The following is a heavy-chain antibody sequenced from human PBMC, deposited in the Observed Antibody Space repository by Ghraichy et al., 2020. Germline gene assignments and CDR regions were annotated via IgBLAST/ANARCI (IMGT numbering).Heavy chain of an antibody. J-gene: IGHJ5*02. V-gene: IGHV4-39*01. D-gene: IGHD5-18*01. CDR2: IYYSGST. CDR1: GGSISSSSYY. CDR3: ARARGYNYALTWFDP. Sequence: SETLSLTCTVSGGSISSSSYYWGWIRQPPGKGLEWIGSIYYSGSTYYNPSLKSRVTISVDTSKNQFSLKLSSVTAADTAVYYCARARGYNYALTWFDPWGQGTLVTVSS.